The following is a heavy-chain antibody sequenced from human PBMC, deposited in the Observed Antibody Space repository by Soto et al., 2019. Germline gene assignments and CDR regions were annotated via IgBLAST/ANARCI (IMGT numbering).Heavy chain of an antibody. Sequence: QVQLQESGPGLVKPSQTLSLTCTVSGGSISSCDYYWHWIRQPPGKGLEWIGSIYYSGSTCYSPSLTRGVTISVGTPKNQFSLKLSSVNAADTAVYYCVRGDPGACSSTSCSDAFDLWGRGTMVAVSS. CDR1: GGSISSCDYY. J-gene: IGHJ3*01. CDR3: VRGDPGACSSTSCSDAFDL. D-gene: IGHD2-2*01. V-gene: IGHV4-30-4*01. CDR2: IYYSGST.